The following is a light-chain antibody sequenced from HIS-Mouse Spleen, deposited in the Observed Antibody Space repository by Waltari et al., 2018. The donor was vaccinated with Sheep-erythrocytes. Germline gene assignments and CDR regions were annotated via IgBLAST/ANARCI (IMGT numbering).Light chain of an antibody. CDR3: YSTDSSGNHSWV. CDR1: ALPKKY. Sequence: SYELTQPPSVPVSPGQTARITGSGDALPKKYAYWYQQKSGQAPVLVIYEDSKRPSGIPERFSGSSSGTMATLTISGAQVEDEADYYCYSTDSSGNHSWVFGGGTKLTVL. V-gene: IGLV3-10*01. CDR2: EDS. J-gene: IGLJ3*02.